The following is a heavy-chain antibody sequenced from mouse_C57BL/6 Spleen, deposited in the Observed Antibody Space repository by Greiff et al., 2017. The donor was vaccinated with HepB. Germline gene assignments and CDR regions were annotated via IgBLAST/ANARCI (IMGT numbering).Heavy chain of an antibody. D-gene: IGHD2-1*01. CDR1: GFTFSSYT. CDR2: ISGGGGNT. V-gene: IGHV5-9*01. J-gene: IGHJ2*01. Sequence: EVKVVESGGGLVKPGGSLKLSCAASGFTFSSYTMSWVRQTPEKRLEWVATISGGGGNTYYPDSGKGRFTFSRDNAKNTLYLQMSSLRSEDTALYYCARQPLYYGNYLYYFDYWGQGTTLTVSS. CDR3: ARQPLYYGNYLYYFDY.